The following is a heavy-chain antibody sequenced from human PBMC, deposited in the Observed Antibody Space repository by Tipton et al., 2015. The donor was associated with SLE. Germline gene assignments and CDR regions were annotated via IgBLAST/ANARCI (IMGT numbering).Heavy chain of an antibody. CDR2: IYYSGST. CDR1: GGSISSAGYY. J-gene: IGHJ5*02. V-gene: IGHV4-31*02. Sequence: LRLSCTVSGGSISSAGYYWSWIRQHPGKGLEWIGYIYYSGSTHYNPSLKSRVTISVDTSKNQFSLKLSSVTAADTAVYYCARGGGFDPWGQGTLVTVSS. D-gene: IGHD3-16*01. CDR3: ARGGGFDP.